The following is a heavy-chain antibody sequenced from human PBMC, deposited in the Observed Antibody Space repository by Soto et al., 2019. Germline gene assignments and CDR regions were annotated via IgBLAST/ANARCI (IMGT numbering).Heavy chain of an antibody. CDR2: ISAYNGNT. Sequence: GASVKVSCKASGYTFTSYGISWVRQAPGQGLEWMGWISAYNGNTNYAQKLQGRVTMTTDTSTSTAYMELRSLRSDDTAVYYCARDCGTTVTTWMRVGYYYYYMDVWGKGTTVTVSS. J-gene: IGHJ6*03. CDR3: ARDCGTTVTTWMRVGYYYYYMDV. CDR1: GYTFTSYG. V-gene: IGHV1-18*01. D-gene: IGHD4-17*01.